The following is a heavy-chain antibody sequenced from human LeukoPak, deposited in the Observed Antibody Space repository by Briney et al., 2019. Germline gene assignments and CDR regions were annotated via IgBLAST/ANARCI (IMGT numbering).Heavy chain of an antibody. CDR2: INPNSGGT. J-gene: IGHJ4*02. V-gene: IGHV1-2*02. D-gene: IGHD3-16*01. Sequence: ASVKVSCKASGYTFTIYYIHWVRQAPGQGLEWMGWINPNSGGTNYAQKFQGRVTMTRDTSISTAYMELSRLRSDDTAVYYCARIGGSSSTRVFDYWGQGTLVTVSS. CDR1: GYTFTIYY. CDR3: ARIGGSSSTRVFDY.